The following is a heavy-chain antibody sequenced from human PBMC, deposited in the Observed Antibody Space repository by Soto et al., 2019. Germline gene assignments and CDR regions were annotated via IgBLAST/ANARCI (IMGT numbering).Heavy chain of an antibody. CDR1: GGSISSYY. CDR2: IYYSGST. J-gene: IGHJ5*02. Sequence: SETLSLTCTVSGGSISSYYWSWIRQPPGKGLEWIGYIYYSGSTNYNPSLKSRVTISVDTSKNQFSLKLSSATAADTAVYYCARVFGAVARRADWFDPWGQGTLVTVSS. CDR3: ARVFGAVARRADWFDP. V-gene: IGHV4-59*01. D-gene: IGHD3-10*01.